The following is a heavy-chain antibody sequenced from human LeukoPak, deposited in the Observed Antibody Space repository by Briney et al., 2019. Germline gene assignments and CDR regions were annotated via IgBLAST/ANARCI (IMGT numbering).Heavy chain of an antibody. D-gene: IGHD5-12*01. V-gene: IGHV4-38-2*02. CDR2: IYHTGRT. CDR1: GYSIGRDYY. Sequence: SETLSLTCKVSGYSIGRDYYWAWLRQPPGKGLEWIGSIYHTGRTVYNPSYESRLTISMDTSKNEFFLRLNSVTAADTAVYFCARDGGYPTTDEGFDPWGLGTLVTVSS. CDR3: ARDGGYPTTDEGFDP. J-gene: IGHJ5*02.